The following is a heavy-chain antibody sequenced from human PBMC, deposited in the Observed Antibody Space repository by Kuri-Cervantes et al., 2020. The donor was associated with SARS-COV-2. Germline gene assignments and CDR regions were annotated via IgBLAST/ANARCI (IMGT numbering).Heavy chain of an antibody. V-gene: IGHV3-53*04. Sequence: LSLTCAASGFAVSSNFMSWVRQAPGKGLEWVSILYPDGRTFYADSVMGRFTTSRHTSRDTLHLQMNSLRVADTAVYYCAGSSVPNQADLWGRGTLVTVSS. CDR1: GFAVSSNF. CDR3: AGSSVPNQADL. D-gene: IGHD1-14*01. J-gene: IGHJ2*01. CDR2: LYPDGRT.